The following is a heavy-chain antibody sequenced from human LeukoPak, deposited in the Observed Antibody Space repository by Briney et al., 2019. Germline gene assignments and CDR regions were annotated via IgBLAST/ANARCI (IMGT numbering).Heavy chain of an antibody. CDR2: IYYSGST. J-gene: IGHJ5*02. CDR1: GGSISSYY. V-gene: IGHV4-59*01. CDR3: ASTTGTTGGGLGA. Sequence: SETLSLTCTVSGGSISSYYWSWIRQPPGKGLEWIGCIYYSGSTNYNPSLKSRVTISVDTSKNQFSLKLSSVTAADTAVYYCASTTGTTGGGLGAWGQGTLVTVSS. D-gene: IGHD1-7*01.